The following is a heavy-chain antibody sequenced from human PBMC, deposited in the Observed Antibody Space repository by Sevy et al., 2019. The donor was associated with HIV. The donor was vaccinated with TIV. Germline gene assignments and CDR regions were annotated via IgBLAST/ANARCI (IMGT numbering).Heavy chain of an antibody. CDR2: ISSSSYI. V-gene: IGHV3-21*01. CDR3: ARVADYDFWSGYEQYYYYMDV. D-gene: IGHD3-3*01. J-gene: IGHJ6*03. CDR1: GFTFSSYS. Sequence: GGSLRLSCAASGFTFSSYSMNWVRQAPGKGLEWVSSISSSSYIYYADSVKGRFTISRDNAKNSLYLQMNSLRAEDTAVYYCARVADYDFWSGYEQYYYYMDVWGKGTTVTVSS.